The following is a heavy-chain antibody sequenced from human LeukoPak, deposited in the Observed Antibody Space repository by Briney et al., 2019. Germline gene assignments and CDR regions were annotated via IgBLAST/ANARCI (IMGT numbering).Heavy chain of an antibody. CDR2: IKEDGSEK. J-gene: IGHJ3*02. V-gene: IGHV3-7*01. D-gene: IGHD5-24*01. Sequence: GGSLRLSCAASGFTFPTFWMAWVRQAPGKGLEWVAKIKEDGSEKDYVDSVKGRFAIYRDNAKNSLHLQMNYLRAEDTAVYYCARMQMDTGYRPFDIWGQGTMVAVSS. CDR3: ARMQMDTGYRPFDI. CDR1: GFTFPTFW.